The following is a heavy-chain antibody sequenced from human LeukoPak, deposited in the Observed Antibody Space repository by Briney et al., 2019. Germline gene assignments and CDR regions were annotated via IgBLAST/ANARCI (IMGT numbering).Heavy chain of an antibody. CDR3: ARIWMVATGGGFNFHY. D-gene: IGHD3-16*01. J-gene: IGHJ4*02. CDR2: ISAYNGDT. Sequence: ASVKVSCKASGYTFTSYGISWVRQAPGQGLEWMGWISAYNGDTNYAQKLQGRVTMTTDTSTSTAYMELRSLRSDDTAVYYRARIWMVATGGGFNFHYWGQGTLVTVSS. CDR1: GYTFTSYG. V-gene: IGHV1-18*01.